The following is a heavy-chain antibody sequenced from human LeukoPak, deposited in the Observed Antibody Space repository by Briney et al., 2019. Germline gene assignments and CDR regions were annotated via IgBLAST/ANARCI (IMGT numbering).Heavy chain of an antibody. D-gene: IGHD3-3*01. Sequence: GGSLRLSCAASGFTFSSYEMNWVRQAPGKGLEWVSYISSSGSTIYYADSVKGRFTISRDNAKNSLYLQMNSLRAEDTAVYYCARDYKRLRFWNWGQGTLVTVSS. V-gene: IGHV3-48*03. CDR2: ISSSGSTI. CDR1: GFTFSSYE. J-gene: IGHJ4*02. CDR3: ARDYKRLRFWN.